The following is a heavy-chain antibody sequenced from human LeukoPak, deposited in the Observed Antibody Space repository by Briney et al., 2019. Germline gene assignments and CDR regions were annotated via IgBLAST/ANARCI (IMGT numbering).Heavy chain of an antibody. D-gene: IGHD3-9*01. CDR3: ARDWYDNSDAFDI. V-gene: IGHV3-48*03. CDR1: GFTFSSYE. Sequence: HPGGSLRLSCAASGFTFSSYEMNWVRQAPGKGLEWVSYIDSSGSTIHYADSVKGRFTISRDNAKNSLYLQMNSLRAEDTAVYYCARDWYDNSDAFDIWGQGTMVTVSS. CDR2: IDSSGSTI. J-gene: IGHJ3*02.